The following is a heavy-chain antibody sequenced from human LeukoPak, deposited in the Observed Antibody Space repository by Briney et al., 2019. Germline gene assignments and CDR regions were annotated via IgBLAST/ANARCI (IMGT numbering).Heavy chain of an antibody. CDR1: GDSISSRSYY. V-gene: IGHV4-39*07. Sequence: SETLSLTCTVSGDSISSRSYYWGWIRQPPGKGLEWIGSIYYSGSTYYNPSLRSRVTISVATSKNQFSLKLRSVTAADTAVYYCARELGYCSSTSCYSQGWFDPWGQGTLVAVSS. CDR3: ARELGYCSSTSCYSQGWFDP. D-gene: IGHD2-2*01. J-gene: IGHJ5*02. CDR2: IYYSGST.